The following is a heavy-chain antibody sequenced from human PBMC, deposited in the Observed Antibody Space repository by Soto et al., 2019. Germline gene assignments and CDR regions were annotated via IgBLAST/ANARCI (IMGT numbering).Heavy chain of an antibody. D-gene: IGHD3-3*01. CDR1: GFTFSSYS. V-gene: IGHV3-21*01. CDR2: ISSSSSYI. Sequence: GGSLRLSCAASGFTFSSYSMNWVRQAPGKGLEWVSSISSSSSYIYYADSVKGRFTISRDNAKNSLYLQMNSLRAEDTAVYYCARDYYDFWSARNPRGGMDVWGQGTTVTVSS. J-gene: IGHJ6*02. CDR3: ARDYYDFWSARNPRGGMDV.